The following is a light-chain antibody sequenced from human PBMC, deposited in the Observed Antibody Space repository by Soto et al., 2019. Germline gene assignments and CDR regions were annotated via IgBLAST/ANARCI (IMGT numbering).Light chain of an antibody. V-gene: IGKV1-13*02. Sequence: GDRVTITCRASQGISSALAWYQQKPGKAPKLLIYDASSLESGVPSRFSGSGSGTDFTLTISSLQPEDFATYYCQQFNSYPHTFGQGTRLEIK. CDR1: QGISSA. J-gene: IGKJ5*01. CDR3: QQFNSYPHT. CDR2: DAS.